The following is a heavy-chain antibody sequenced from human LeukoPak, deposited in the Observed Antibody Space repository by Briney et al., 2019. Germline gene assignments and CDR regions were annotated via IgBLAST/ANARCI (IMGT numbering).Heavy chain of an antibody. CDR3: ARAPGYRGFLDY. J-gene: IGHJ4*02. D-gene: IGHD5-18*01. CDR1: GGSIRYSTSY. V-gene: IGHV4-39*07. Sequence: SETLSLTCTVSGGSIRYSTSYWGWIRQPPGKGLEWIGSIYYSGSTYYNPSLKRRVTISVDTSKNQFSLKLSSVTAADTAVYYCARAPGYRGFLDYWGQGNLVTVSS. CDR2: IYYSGST.